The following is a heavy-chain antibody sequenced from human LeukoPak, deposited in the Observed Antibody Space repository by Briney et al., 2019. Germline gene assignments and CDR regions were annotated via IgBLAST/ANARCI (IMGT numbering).Heavy chain of an antibody. CDR1: GGTFSIYA. J-gene: IGHJ4*02. CDR2: IIPIFGTA. V-gene: IGHV1-69*13. Sequence: SVKVSCKASGGTFSIYAISWVRQAPGQGLEWMGGIIPIFGTANYAQKFQGRATITADESTSTAYMELSSLRSEDTAVYYCAGRDSGSYQGLLDYWGQGTLVTVSS. CDR3: AGRDSGSYQGLLDY. D-gene: IGHD1-26*01.